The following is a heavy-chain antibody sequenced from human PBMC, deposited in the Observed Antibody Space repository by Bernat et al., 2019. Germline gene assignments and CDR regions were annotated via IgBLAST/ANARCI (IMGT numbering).Heavy chain of an antibody. V-gene: IGHV3-23*01. J-gene: IGHJ6*02. Sequence: EVQLLESGGGLVQPGGSLRLSCAASGFTFSSYAMSWVRQAPGKGLEWVSAISGSGGSTYYADSVKGRFTISRGNSKNTLYLQMNSLRAEDTAVYYCAKDSGGATGSYYYGMDVWGQGTTVTVSS. CDR1: GFTFSSYA. CDR3: AKDSGGATGSYYYGMDV. D-gene: IGHD1-1*01. CDR2: ISGSGGST.